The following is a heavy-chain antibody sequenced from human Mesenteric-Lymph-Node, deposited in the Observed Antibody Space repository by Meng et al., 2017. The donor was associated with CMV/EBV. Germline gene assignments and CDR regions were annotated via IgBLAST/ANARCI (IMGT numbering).Heavy chain of an antibody. CDR3: TFGWGPLGY. Sequence: GESLKISCAASGFTLSSYEMNWVRQAPGKGLDWVSYSSSRGNAIYYADSVKGRFTISRDNSKNTLYLQMNSLRAEDTAVYYCTFGWGPLGYWGQGTLVTVSS. V-gene: IGHV3-48*03. CDR2: SSSRGNAI. D-gene: IGHD3-16*01. J-gene: IGHJ4*02. CDR1: GFTLSSYE.